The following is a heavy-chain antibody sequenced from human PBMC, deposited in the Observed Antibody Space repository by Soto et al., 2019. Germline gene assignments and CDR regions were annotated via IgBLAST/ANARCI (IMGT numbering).Heavy chain of an antibody. D-gene: IGHD4-4*01. CDR3: ARSRDGYSFYFYYGMDG. CDR1: GFTFTNYD. Sequence: SLRLSCAASGFTFTNYDMHWVRQAPGKGLEWMALILHDGSAEYYADSVKGRFTISRDNSKNTLYLQMNSLRAEDTAVYYCARSRDGYSFYFYYGMDGWAKGPRSPSP. CDR2: ILHDGSAE. V-gene: IGHV3-30*03. J-gene: IGHJ6*02.